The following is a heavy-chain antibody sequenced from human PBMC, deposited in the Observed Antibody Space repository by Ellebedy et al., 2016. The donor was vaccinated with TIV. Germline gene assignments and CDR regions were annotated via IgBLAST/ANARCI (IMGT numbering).Heavy chain of an antibody. CDR2: VHPGDPDPGDSDT. CDR1: GYSFTSYW. CDR3: VRQGANPLDY. D-gene: IGHD2-8*01. J-gene: IGHJ4*02. V-gene: IGHV5-51*01. Sequence: PGGSLRLSCKASGYSFTSYWIGWVRQMPGKGLDWMGIVHPGDPDPGDSDTRYSPSFQGQVTISADKFISTAYLQWSSLKASDTAMYYCVRQGANPLDYWGQGTLVTVSS.